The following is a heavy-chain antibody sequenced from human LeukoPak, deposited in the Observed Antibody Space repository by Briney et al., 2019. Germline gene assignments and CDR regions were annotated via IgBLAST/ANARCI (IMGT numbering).Heavy chain of an antibody. V-gene: IGHV4-38-2*01. CDR3: ARSVYSSSWYDAFDI. CDR2: IYHSGSA. CDR1: GYSISSGYY. Sequence: SETLSLTCAVSGYSISSGYYWGWIRQPPGKGLEWIGSIYHSGSAYYNPSLRSRVTTSVDTSRNQFSLKLSSVTAADTAVYYCARSVYSSSWYDAFDIWGQGTMVTVSS. J-gene: IGHJ3*02. D-gene: IGHD6-13*01.